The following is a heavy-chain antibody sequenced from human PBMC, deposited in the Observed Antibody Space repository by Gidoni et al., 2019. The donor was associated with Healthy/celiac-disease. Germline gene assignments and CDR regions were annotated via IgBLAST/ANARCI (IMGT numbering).Heavy chain of an antibody. CDR2: ISSNGGST. J-gene: IGHJ4*02. D-gene: IGHD6-13*01. CDR1: GFTFSSYA. Sequence: EVQLVESGGGLVQPGGSLRLPCSASGFTFSSYAMHWVRQAPGKGLEYVSAISSNGGSTYYADSVKGRFTISRDNSKNTLYLQMSSLRAEDTAVYYCVKDGYSSSWYGLKEFDYWGQGTLVTVSS. CDR3: VKDGYSSSWYGLKEFDY. V-gene: IGHV3-64D*06.